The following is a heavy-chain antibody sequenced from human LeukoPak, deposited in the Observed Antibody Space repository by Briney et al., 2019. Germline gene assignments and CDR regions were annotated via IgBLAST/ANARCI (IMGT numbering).Heavy chain of an antibody. CDR2: ISSSDII. V-gene: IGHV3-48*01. J-gene: IGHJ4*02. CDR3: ARTSGYYYPVYY. Sequence: GGSLRLSCAASGFTFSSYGMNWVRQAPGKGLEWISYISSSDIIYYADSVKGRFTISRDNAKNSLYLQMNSLRAEDTVVYYCARTSGYYYPVYYWGQGTLVTVSS. D-gene: IGHD3-22*01. CDR1: GFTFSSYG.